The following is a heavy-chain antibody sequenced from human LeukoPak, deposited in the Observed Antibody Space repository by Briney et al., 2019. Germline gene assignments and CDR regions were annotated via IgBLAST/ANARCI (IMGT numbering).Heavy chain of an antibody. D-gene: IGHD6-6*01. J-gene: IGHJ4*02. CDR2: INPNSGGT. CDR1: GYTFTGYY. Sequence: GASVKVSCKASGYTFTGYYMHWVRQAPGQGLEWMGWINPNSGGTNYAQKFQGRVTMTRDTSISTAYMELSRLRSDDTAAYYCARVLSSIVARPLRYWGQGTLVTVSS. V-gene: IGHV1-2*02. CDR3: ARVLSSIVARPLRY.